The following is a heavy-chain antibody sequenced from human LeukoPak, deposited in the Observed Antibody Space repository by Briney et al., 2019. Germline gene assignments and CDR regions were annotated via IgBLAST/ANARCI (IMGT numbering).Heavy chain of an antibody. J-gene: IGHJ1*01. Sequence: GASVKVSCKASGGTSSSYAISWVRQAPGQGLEWMGGIIPIFGTANYAQKFQGRVTITTDESTSTAYMELSSLRSEDTAVYYCARRIAAAGGPAEYFQHWGQGTLVTVSS. D-gene: IGHD6-13*01. CDR1: GGTSSSYA. CDR2: IIPIFGTA. CDR3: ARRIAAAGGPAEYFQH. V-gene: IGHV1-69*05.